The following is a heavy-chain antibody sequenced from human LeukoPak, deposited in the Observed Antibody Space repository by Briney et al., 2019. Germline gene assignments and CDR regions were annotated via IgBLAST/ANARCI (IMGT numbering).Heavy chain of an antibody. V-gene: IGHV1-69*05. CDR3: ARVGIDYDFWSGYYKINWFDP. D-gene: IGHD3-3*01. J-gene: IGHJ5*02. CDR1: GYTFTGYY. CDR2: IIPIFGTA. Sequence: SVKVSCKASGYTFTGYYMHWVRQAPGQGLEWMGGIIPIFGTANYAQKFQGRVTITTDESTSTAYMELSSLRSEDTAVYYCARVGIDYDFWSGYYKINWFDPWGQGTLVTVSS.